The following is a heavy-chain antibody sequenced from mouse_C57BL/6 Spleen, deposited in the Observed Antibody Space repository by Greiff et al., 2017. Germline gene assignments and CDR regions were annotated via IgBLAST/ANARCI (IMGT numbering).Heavy chain of an antibody. CDR1: GYAFTSYW. CDR2: IYPGDGDT. Sequence: VQLQESGAELVRPGASVKLSCKASGYAFTSYWMNWVKQRPGQGLEWIAQIYPGDGDTNYNGKFKGKATLTADKSSSTAYMQLSSLTSEDSAVYCGGRGDGGSYYAMDYWGQGTSVTVSS. V-gene: IGHV1-80*01. CDR3: GRGDGGSYYAMDY. D-gene: IGHD1-1*02. J-gene: IGHJ4*01.